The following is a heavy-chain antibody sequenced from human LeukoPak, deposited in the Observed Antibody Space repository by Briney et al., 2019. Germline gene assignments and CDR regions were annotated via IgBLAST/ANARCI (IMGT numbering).Heavy chain of an antibody. D-gene: IGHD6-13*01. Sequence: PGGSLRLSCAASGFTFSNYAMTWVRQAPGKGLEWVSGISGSGSSTYYADSVKGRFTLSRDYPKNTLFLQMNSLRVEDTAVYYCARDPPGIAASGTYYWGQGTLVTVSS. CDR3: ARDPPGIAASGTYY. J-gene: IGHJ4*02. CDR1: GFTFSNYA. CDR2: ISGSGSST. V-gene: IGHV3-23*01.